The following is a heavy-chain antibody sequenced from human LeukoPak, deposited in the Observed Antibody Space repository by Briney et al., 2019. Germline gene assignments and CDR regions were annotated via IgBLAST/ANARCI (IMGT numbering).Heavy chain of an antibody. CDR1: GFTSSDYY. V-gene: IGHV3-11*04. CDR2: ISSSGSTI. Sequence: KPGGSLRLSCAASGFTSSDYYMSWIRQAPGKGLEWVSYISSSGSTIYYADSVKGRFTISRDNAKNSLYLQMNSLRAEDTAVYYCARGPYYGDYTPDYWGQGTLVTVSS. J-gene: IGHJ4*02. D-gene: IGHD4-17*01. CDR3: ARGPYYGDYTPDY.